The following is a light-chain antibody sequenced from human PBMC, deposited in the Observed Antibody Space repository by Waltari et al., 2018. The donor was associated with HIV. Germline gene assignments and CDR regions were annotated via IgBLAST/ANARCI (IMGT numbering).Light chain of an antibody. CDR3: SSFTTSNSLL. CDR1: SRDVGAHHY. CDR2: EVS. J-gene: IGLJ2*01. Sequence: QSALTQPASVSGSPRPSLTVSCPATSRDVGAHHYVSWYQQTPGTAPKLVIYEVSNRPSGISYRFSGSKSGNTASLTISGLQTEDEGDYYCSSFTTSNSLLFGGGTKVTVL. V-gene: IGLV2-14*01.